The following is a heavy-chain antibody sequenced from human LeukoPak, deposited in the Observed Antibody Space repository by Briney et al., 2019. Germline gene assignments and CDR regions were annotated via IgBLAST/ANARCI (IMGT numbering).Heavy chain of an antibody. CDR3: ALGLVTDY. J-gene: IGHJ4*02. V-gene: IGHV3-66*01. CDR1: GFTVSSNF. Sequence: PGGSLRPSCAASGFTVSSNFMSWVRQAPGKGLEWVSVIYSGGSTYYADSVKGRFTISRDNSKNTLYLQMNSLRVEDTAVHYCALGLVTDYWGQGTLVTVSS. D-gene: IGHD3-9*01. CDR2: IYSGGST.